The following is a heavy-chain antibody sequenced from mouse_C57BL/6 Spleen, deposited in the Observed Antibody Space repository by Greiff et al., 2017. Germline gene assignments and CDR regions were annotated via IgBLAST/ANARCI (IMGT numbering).Heavy chain of an antibody. CDR2: ISSGSSTI. CDR3: ARDYSYYAMDY. D-gene: IGHD2-12*01. J-gene: IGHJ4*01. V-gene: IGHV5-17*01. Sequence: EVMLVESGGGLVKPGGSLKLSCAASGFTFSDYGMHWVRQAPEKGLEWVAYISSGSSTIYYADTVKGRFTISRDNAKNTLFLQRTSLRSEDTAMYYCARDYSYYAMDYWGQGTSVTVSS. CDR1: GFTFSDYG.